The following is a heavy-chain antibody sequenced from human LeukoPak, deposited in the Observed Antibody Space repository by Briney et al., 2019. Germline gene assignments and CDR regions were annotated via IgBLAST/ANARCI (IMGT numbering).Heavy chain of an antibody. CDR2: IKSKTDGGTT. V-gene: IGHV3-15*01. J-gene: IGHJ4*02. D-gene: IGHD7-27*01. CDR1: GFTFSNAW. CDR3: TTGNWGSFSY. Sequence: PGGSLRLSCAASGFTFSNAWVNWVRQAPGKGLEWVGRIKSKTDGGTTDYAAPVKGRFTISRDDSRHTLYLQVNSLKTGDTAVYYCTTGNWGSFSYWGQGTLVTVSS.